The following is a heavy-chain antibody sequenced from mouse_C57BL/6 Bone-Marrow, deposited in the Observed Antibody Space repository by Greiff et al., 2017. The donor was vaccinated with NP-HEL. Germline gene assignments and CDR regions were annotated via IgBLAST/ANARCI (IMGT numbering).Heavy chain of an antibody. V-gene: IGHV5-9-1*02. CDR3: TRGSHYYGSSSFWFAY. CDR1: GFTFSSYA. J-gene: IGHJ3*01. Sequence: EVMLVESGEGLVKPGGSLKLSCAASGFTFSSYAMSWVRQTPEKRLEWVAYISSGGDYIYYADTVKGRFTISRDNARNTLYLQMSSLKSEDTAMYYCTRGSHYYGSSSFWFAYWGQGTLVTVSA. CDR2: ISSGGDYI. D-gene: IGHD1-1*01.